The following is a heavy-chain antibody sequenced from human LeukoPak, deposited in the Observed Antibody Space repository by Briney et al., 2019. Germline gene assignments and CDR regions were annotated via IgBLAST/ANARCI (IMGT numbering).Heavy chain of an antibody. CDR2: ISGRGGST. J-gene: IGHJ1*01. D-gene: IGHD6-13*01. V-gene: IGHV3-23*01. CDR1: GFTFRSYA. CDR3: AKVGSSSYKWGFLEYFQH. Sequence: GRSLRLSCAASGFTFRSYAMGWVRQAPGKGLGWVSAISGRGGSTYYTDSVGGRFPIPRANSKTTPHLRRTLLRAEDTAVTYCAKVGSSSYKWGFLEYFQHWGQGTRVTVSS.